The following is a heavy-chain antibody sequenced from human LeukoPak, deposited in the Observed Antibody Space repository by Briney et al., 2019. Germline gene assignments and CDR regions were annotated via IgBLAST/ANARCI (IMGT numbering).Heavy chain of an antibody. J-gene: IGHJ4*02. D-gene: IGHD1-26*01. CDR3: ARGEVGATAHFDY. CDR2: INPNSGGT. Sequence: ASVKVSCKASGYTFTGYYMHWVRQAPGQGLEWMGRINPNSGGTNSAQKFYGRVTMTRDTSISTAYMELSRLTSDDTAVYNCARGEVGATAHFDYWGQGTLVTVSS. CDR1: GYTFTGYY. V-gene: IGHV1-2*06.